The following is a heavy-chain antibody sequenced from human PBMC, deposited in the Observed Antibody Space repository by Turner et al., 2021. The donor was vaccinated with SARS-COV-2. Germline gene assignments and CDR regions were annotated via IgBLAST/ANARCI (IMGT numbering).Heavy chain of an antibody. CDR3: ARDLVAYGMDV. Sequence: EVQLVESGGGLVQPGGSLRLSCAASGFIVSSNYMSWVRQAPGEGLEWVSVIYSGGSTYYAEAVKGRFTISRQNSKNTLYLKMNSLRAEDTAVYYCARDLVAYGMDVWGQGTTVTVSS. CDR1: GFIVSSNY. J-gene: IGHJ6*02. V-gene: IGHV3-53*04. CDR2: IYSGGST. D-gene: IGHD2-15*01.